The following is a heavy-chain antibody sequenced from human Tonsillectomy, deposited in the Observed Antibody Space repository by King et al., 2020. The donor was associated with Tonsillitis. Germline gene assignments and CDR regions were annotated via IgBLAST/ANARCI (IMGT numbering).Heavy chain of an antibody. CDR2: INIDGTST. CDR1: GFTISTYW. J-gene: IGHJ4*02. Sequence: VQLVESGGGLVQPGGSLRLSCAASGFTISTYWMHWVRQAPGKGLGWVSRINIDGTSTAYTESVKGRFTISKDNAKNTLYLQMNSLTAEDTAVYYCARGTGGYSSSWSDYWGQGTLVTVSS. V-gene: IGHV3-74*01. CDR3: ARGTGGYSSSWSDY. D-gene: IGHD6-13*01.